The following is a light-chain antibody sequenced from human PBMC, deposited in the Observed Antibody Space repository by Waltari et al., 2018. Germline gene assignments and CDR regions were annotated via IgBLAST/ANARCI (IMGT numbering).Light chain of an antibody. Sequence: QSVLTQPPSVSGAPGQRVAISCTGSSPNIGAGYELHWYQQLPRTAPKLLIYGNNNRPSGVPDRFFGSTYGTSASLAITGLQAEDEADYYCQSYDTSLSVVFGGGTKLTVL. CDR3: QSYDTSLSVV. CDR1: SPNIGAGYE. CDR2: GNN. V-gene: IGLV1-40*01. J-gene: IGLJ3*02.